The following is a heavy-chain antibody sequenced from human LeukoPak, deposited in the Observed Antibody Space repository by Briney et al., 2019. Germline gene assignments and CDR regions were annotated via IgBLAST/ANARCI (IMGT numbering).Heavy chain of an antibody. V-gene: IGHV3-73*01. CDR1: GFTFSGSA. Sequence: GGSLRLSCAASGFTFSGSAMHWVRQASGKGLEWVGRIRSKASSYATAYAASVKGRFTISRDDSKNTAYLQMNSLRAEDTAVYYCAKESCSSTSCYANFDYWGQGTLVTVSS. D-gene: IGHD2-2*01. CDR2: IRSKASSYAT. J-gene: IGHJ4*02. CDR3: AKESCSSTSCYANFDY.